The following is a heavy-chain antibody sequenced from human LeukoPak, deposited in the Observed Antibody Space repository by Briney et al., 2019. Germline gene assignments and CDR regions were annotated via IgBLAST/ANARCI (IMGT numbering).Heavy chain of an antibody. J-gene: IGHJ4*02. CDR3: ARRGRTQYYFDY. CDR1: GFTFGDYA. CDR2: ISWNSGSI. D-gene: IGHD3-10*01. Sequence: GGSLRLSCTASGFTFGDYAMHWVRQAPGKGLEWVSGISWNSGSIGYADSVKGRFTISRDNAKNSLYLQMNSLRAEDTAVYYCARRGRTQYYFDYWGQGTLVTVSS. V-gene: IGHV3-9*01.